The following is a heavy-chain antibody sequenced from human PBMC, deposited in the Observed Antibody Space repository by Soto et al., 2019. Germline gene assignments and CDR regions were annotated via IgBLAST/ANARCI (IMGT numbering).Heavy chain of an antibody. CDR2: IYYSGST. D-gene: IGHD1-1*01. J-gene: IGHJ4*02. Sequence: PSETLSLTCTVSGGSISSSSYYWGWIRQPPGKGLEWIGSIYYSGSTYYNPSLKSRVTISVDTSKNQFSLKLSSVTAADTAVYYCARHTASWNDLYYFDYWGQGTLVTVSS. V-gene: IGHV4-39*01. CDR3: ARHTASWNDLYYFDY. CDR1: GGSISSSSYY.